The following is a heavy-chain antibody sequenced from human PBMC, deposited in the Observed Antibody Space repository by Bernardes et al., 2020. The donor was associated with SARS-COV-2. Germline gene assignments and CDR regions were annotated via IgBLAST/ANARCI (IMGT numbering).Heavy chain of an antibody. CDR3: ARVTVPAARYFAL. CDR2: ISSSSSYT. D-gene: IGHD2-2*01. Sequence: GSLIRSCAASGFTFGDYYMSWIRQAPGKGLEWVSYISSSSSYTNYADSVKGRFTISRDNAKNSLYLQMNSLRAEDTAVYYCARVTVPAARYFALWGRGTLATVSS. CDR1: GFTFGDYY. V-gene: IGHV3-11*05. J-gene: IGHJ2*01.